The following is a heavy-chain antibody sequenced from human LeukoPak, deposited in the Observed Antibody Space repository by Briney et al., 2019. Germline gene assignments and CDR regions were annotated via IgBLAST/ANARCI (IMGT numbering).Heavy chain of an antibody. J-gene: IGHJ6*03. CDR1: GYTFTNYY. CDR2: INPNSGGT. V-gene: IGHV1-2*02. D-gene: IGHD5-18*01. Sequence: GASVKVSCKASGYTFTNYYMHWVRQAPGQGLEWMGWINPNSGGTNYAQKFQGRVTMTRDTSISTAYMELSRLRSDDTAVYYCARGGIQLWLSFYYYYMDVWGKGTTVTVSS. CDR3: ARGGIQLWLSFYYYYMDV.